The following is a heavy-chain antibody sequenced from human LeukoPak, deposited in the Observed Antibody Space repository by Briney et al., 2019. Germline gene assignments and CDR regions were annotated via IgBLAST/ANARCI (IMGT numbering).Heavy chain of an antibody. D-gene: IGHD6-13*01. CDR1: GYTSTSYY. CDR2: INPSGGST. CDR3: ARVSLGSSSWTYYYYYGMDV. V-gene: IGHV1-46*01. J-gene: IGHJ6*02. Sequence: GASVKVSCKASGYTSTSYYMHWVRQAPGQGLEWMGIINPSGGSTSYAQKFQGRVTMTRDTSTSTVYMELSSLRSEDTAVYYCARVSLGSSSWTYYYYYGMDVWGQGTTVTVSS.